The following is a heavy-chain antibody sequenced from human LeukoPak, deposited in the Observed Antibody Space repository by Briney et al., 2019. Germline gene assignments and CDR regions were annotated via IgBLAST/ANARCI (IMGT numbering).Heavy chain of an antibody. V-gene: IGHV4-38-2*02. D-gene: IGHD5-18*01. CDR1: GYSISSGYY. CDR2: IYHSGST. Sequence: SETLSLTCTVSGYSISSGYYWGWIRQPPGKGLEWIGSIYHSGSTYYNPSLKSRVTISVDTSKNQFSLKLSSVTAADTAVYYCARGLDTAMAKGSHWYFDLWGRGTLVTVSS. CDR3: ARGLDTAMAKGSHWYFDL. J-gene: IGHJ2*01.